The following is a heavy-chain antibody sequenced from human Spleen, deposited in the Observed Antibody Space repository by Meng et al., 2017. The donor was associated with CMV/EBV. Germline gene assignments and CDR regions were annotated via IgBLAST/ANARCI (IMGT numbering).Heavy chain of an antibody. D-gene: IGHD3-3*01. V-gene: IGHV4-39*06. Sequence: SETLSLTCTVSGASITSSTYFWDWIRQSPGKGLEWIGSLSYGGNIYYNSSLKSRVTISVDMSKNQITLRLTSVTAADTAVYYCARDPLTIFGVVPSPGFDYWGQGTLVTVSS. CDR2: LSYGGNI. CDR3: ARDPLTIFGVVPSPGFDY. CDR1: GASITSSTYF. J-gene: IGHJ4*02.